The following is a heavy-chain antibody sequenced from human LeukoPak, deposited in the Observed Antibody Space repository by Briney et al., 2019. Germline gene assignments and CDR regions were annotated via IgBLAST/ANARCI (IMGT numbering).Heavy chain of an antibody. CDR3: AKLNPGYSSSWYGY. D-gene: IGHD6-13*01. CDR1: GVTFSSDA. CDR2: ISGSGGST. V-gene: IGHV3-23*01. J-gene: IGHJ4*02. Sequence: GGSLRLSCAASGVTFSSDAMSWVRQAPGKGLEWVSAISGSGGSTYYADSVKDRFTISRDNSKNTLYLQMNSLRAEDTAVYYCAKLNPGYSSSWYGYWGQGTLVTVSS.